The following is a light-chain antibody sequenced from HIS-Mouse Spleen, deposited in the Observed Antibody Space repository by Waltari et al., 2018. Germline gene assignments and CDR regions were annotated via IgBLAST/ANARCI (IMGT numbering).Light chain of an antibody. CDR3: YSTDSSGNHRV. Sequence: SYELTQPPSVSVSPGQTARITCSGDALPKKYAYWYQQKSGQAPVLVIYEDSNRPSGCPERFSGSSSGTMATLTISGAQVEDEADYYCYSTDSSGNHRVFGGGTKLTVL. CDR2: EDS. V-gene: IGLV3-10*01. CDR1: ALPKKY. J-gene: IGLJ2*01.